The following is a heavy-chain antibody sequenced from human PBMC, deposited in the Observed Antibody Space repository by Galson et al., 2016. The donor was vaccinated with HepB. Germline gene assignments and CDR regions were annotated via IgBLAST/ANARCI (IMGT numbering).Heavy chain of an antibody. CDR3: ARGTDAYKLGNT. J-gene: IGHJ5*02. CDR2: IHHSGSL. V-gene: IGHV4-31*03. Sequence: TLSLTCSVSGGSISNCDCYWNWIRQHPGNGLEWIGSIHHSGSLHYNPSLHNRVTISPDTSRNHFSLNLLSVTAADTATYFCARGTDAYKLGNTWGQGILVTVSS. CDR1: GGSISNCDCY. D-gene: IGHD5-24*01.